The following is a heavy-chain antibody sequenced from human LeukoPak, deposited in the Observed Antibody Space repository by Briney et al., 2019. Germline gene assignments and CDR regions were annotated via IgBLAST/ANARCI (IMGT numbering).Heavy chain of an antibody. CDR3: ARDRVYDYVWGSYRPLDY. Sequence: GASVKVSCKASGCTFTSYGISWVRQAPGQGLEWMGWISAYNGNTNYAQKLQGRVTMTTDTSTSTAYMELRSLRSDDTAVYYCARDRVYDYVWGSYRPLDYWGQGTLVTVSS. V-gene: IGHV1-18*01. CDR1: GCTFTSYG. D-gene: IGHD3-16*02. J-gene: IGHJ4*02. CDR2: ISAYNGNT.